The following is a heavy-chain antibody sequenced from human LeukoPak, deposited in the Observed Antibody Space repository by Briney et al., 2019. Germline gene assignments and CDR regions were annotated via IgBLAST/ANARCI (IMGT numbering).Heavy chain of an antibody. CDR2: IYYSGST. CDR1: GGSISSGDYY. Sequence: PSETLSLTCTVSGGSISSGDYYWSWIRQPPGKGLEWIGYIYYSGSTNYNPSLKSRVTISVDTSKNQFSLKLSSVTAADTAVYYCARGEYSSGLFDYWGQGTLVTVSS. V-gene: IGHV4-61*08. CDR3: ARGEYSSGLFDY. J-gene: IGHJ4*02. D-gene: IGHD6-19*01.